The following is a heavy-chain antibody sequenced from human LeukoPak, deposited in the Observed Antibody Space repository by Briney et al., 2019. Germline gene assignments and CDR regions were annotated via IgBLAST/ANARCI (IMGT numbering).Heavy chain of an antibody. CDR3: ARDGVAAAGRDY. Sequence: TSETLSLTCTVSGGSISSGSYYWGWIRQPPGKGLEWIGSIYHSGSTYYNPSLKSRVTISVDTSKNQFSLKLSSVTAADTAVYYCARDGVAAAGRDYWGQGTLVTVSS. D-gene: IGHD6-13*01. CDR1: GGSISSGSYY. J-gene: IGHJ4*02. V-gene: IGHV4-39*07. CDR2: IYHSGST.